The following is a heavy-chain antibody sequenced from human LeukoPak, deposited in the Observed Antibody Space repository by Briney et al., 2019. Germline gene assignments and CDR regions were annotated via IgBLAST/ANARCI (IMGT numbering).Heavy chain of an antibody. Sequence: GGSLRLSCAASGFTFSSHSMNWVRQAPGKGLEWVSSISSSSSYIYYADSVKGRFTISRDNAKNSLYLQMNSLRAEDTAVYYCARDQTYCSGGSCYGRDYWGQGTLVTVSS. V-gene: IGHV3-21*01. J-gene: IGHJ4*02. CDR3: ARDQTYCSGGSCYGRDY. CDR1: GFTFSSHS. D-gene: IGHD2-15*01. CDR2: ISSSSSYI.